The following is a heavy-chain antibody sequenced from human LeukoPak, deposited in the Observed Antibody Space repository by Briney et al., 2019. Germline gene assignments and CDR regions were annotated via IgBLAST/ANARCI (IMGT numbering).Heavy chain of an antibody. D-gene: IGHD5-24*01. Sequence: GRSLRLSCAASGFTFSSHAMHWVRQAPGKGLEWVAVISYDGSNKYYADSVKGRFTISRDNSKNTLYLQMNSLRAEDTAVYYCARDYEIEMAIDYWSQGTLVTVSS. V-gene: IGHV3-30*04. J-gene: IGHJ4*02. CDR2: ISYDGSNK. CDR3: ARDYEIEMAIDY. CDR1: GFTFSSHA.